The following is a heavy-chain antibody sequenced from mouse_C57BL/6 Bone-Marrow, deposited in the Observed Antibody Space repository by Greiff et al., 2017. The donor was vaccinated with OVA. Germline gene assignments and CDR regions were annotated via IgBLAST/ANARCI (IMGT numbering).Heavy chain of an antibody. CDR3: ASGASLWWYFDV. D-gene: IGHD6-1*01. CDR1: GYTFTSYW. Sequence: VQLQQPGAELVKPGASVKLSCKASGYTFTSYWMHWVKQRPGQGLEWIGMIHPNSGSTKYNEKFKSKATLTVDKSSSTAYMQLSSLTSEDSAITYCASGASLWWYFDVWGTGTTVTVSS. CDR2: IHPNSGST. V-gene: IGHV1-64*01. J-gene: IGHJ1*03.